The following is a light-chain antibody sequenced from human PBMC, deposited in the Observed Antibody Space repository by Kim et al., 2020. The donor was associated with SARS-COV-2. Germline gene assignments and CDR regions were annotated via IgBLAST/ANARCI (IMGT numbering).Light chain of an antibody. J-gene: IGLJ3*02. CDR2: DVS. V-gene: IGLV2-14*03. Sequence: GQSITITCTGTSSDVGTYKYVSWYQQHPGKAPKLMIYDVSDRPSGISNRSSGSKSGNTASLTISGLQAEDEADYYCSSYTSNNTQVFGGGTQLTVL. CDR3: SSYTSNNTQV. CDR1: SSDVGTYKY.